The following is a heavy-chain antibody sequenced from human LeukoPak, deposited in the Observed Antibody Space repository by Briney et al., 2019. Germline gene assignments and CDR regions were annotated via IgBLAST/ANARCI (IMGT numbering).Heavy chain of an antibody. CDR2: ISYDGSNK. D-gene: IGHD3-10*01. Sequence: GGSLRLSCAASGFTFSSYGMHWVRQAPGKGLEWVAVISYDGSNKYYADSVKGRFTISRDNSKNTLYLQMNSLRAEDTAVYYCAKLPAITMVRGVTKDYWGQGTLVTVSS. J-gene: IGHJ4*02. CDR3: AKLPAITMVRGVTKDY. V-gene: IGHV3-30*18. CDR1: GFTFSSYG.